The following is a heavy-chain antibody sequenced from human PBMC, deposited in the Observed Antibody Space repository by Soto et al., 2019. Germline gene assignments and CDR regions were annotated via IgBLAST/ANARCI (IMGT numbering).Heavy chain of an antibody. CDR3: ARDLTPYDSSGYRRDRFDY. CDR2: IIPILGIA. J-gene: IGHJ4*02. V-gene: IGHV1-69*04. CDR1: GGRFSSYT. D-gene: IGHD3-22*01. Sequence: SVKVSCKASGGRFSSYTISWVRQAPGQGLEWMGRIIPILGIANYAQKFQGRVTITADKSTSTAYMELSSLRSEDTAVYYCARDLTPYDSSGYRRDRFDYWGQGTLVTVSS.